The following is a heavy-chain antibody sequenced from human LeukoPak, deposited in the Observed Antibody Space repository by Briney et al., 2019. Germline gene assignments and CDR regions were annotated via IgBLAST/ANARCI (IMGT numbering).Heavy chain of an antibody. CDR2: ISYDGTNK. Sequence: PGGSLRLSCAASGFTFSSYGMHWVRQAPGKGLEWVAVISYDGTNKYYADSVKGRFTISRDNSKNTLYLQMDSLRTEDTAVYYCARVERYASGWYGSIDYWGRGTLVAVSS. V-gene: IGHV3-30*03. D-gene: IGHD6-19*01. CDR1: GFTFSSYG. CDR3: ARVERYASGWYGSIDY. J-gene: IGHJ4*02.